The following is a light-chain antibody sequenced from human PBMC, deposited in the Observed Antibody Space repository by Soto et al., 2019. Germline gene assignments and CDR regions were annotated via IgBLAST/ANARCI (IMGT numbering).Light chain of an antibody. CDR2: AAS. CDR3: QQYGSAPWT. Sequence: EMVLTQSPGTLPLSPGERATLSCRASLSVASNYVAWYQQKPGQAPRLLIYAASGRATGIPDRFSGSGSGTDFTITISRLEPEDFAVYYCQQYGSAPWTFGQGTKVEIK. V-gene: IGKV3-20*01. J-gene: IGKJ1*01. CDR1: LSVASNY.